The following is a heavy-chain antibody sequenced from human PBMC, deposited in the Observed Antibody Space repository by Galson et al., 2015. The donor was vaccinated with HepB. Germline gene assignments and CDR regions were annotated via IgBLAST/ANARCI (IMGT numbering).Heavy chain of an antibody. V-gene: IGHV5-51*01. D-gene: IGHD3-10*01. CDR3: ARHVGMVRGVIVPPNYYYYYGMDV. CDR1: GYSFTSYW. CDR2: IYPGDSDT. J-gene: IGHJ6*02. Sequence: QSGAEVKKPGESLKISCKGSGYSFTSYWIGWVRQMPGKGLEWMGIIYPGDSDTRYSPSFQGQVTISADKSISTAYLQWSSLKASDTAMYYCARHVGMVRGVIVPPNYYYYYGMDVWGQGTTVTVSS.